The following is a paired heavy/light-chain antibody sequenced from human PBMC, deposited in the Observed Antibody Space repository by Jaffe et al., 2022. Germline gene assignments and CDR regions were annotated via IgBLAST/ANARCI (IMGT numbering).Heavy chain of an antibody. J-gene: IGHJ5*02. CDR1: GFTFSDYY. CDR2: ISSSGSTI. Sequence: QVQLVESGGGLVKPGGSLRLSCAASGFTFSDYYMSWIRQAPGKGLEWVSYISSSGSTIYYADSVKGRFTISRDNAKNSLYLQMNSLRAEDTAVYYCARDYGDYFRLFNWFDPWGQGTLVTVSS. D-gene: IGHD4-17*01. CDR3: ARDYGDYFRLFNWFDP. V-gene: IGHV3-11*01.
Light chain of an antibody. CDR2: EVS. Sequence: QSALTQPASVSGSPGQSITISCTGTSSDVGGYNYVSWYQQHPGKAPKLMIYEVSNRPSGVSNRFSGSKSGNTASLTISGLQAEDEADYYCSSYTSSSSYVFGTGTKVTVL. CDR1: SSDVGGYNY. V-gene: IGLV2-14*01. CDR3: SSYTSSSSYV. J-gene: IGLJ1*01.